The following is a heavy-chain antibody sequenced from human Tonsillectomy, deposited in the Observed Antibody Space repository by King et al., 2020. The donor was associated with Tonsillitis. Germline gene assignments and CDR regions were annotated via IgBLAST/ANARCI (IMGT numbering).Heavy chain of an antibody. CDR3: AREVPGMGIRFDY. J-gene: IGHJ4*02. CDR2: IHSSGST. V-gene: IGHV4-59*01. D-gene: IGHD3-10*01. CDR1: GGSISGYY. Sequence: QLQESGPGLVKPSETLSLTCAVSGGSISGYYWGWMRQPPGKGLEWIGYIHSSGSTVYNTSLKSRVTISVDTSNNQCSLNLTAVTAADTAVYYCAREVPGMGIRFDYWGQGTLVTVSA.